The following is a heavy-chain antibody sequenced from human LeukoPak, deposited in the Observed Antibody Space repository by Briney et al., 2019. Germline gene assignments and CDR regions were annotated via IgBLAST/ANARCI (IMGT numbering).Heavy chain of an antibody. D-gene: IGHD6-13*01. CDR2: INHSGST. CDR3: ARGKVEDGSSWYDY. CDR1: GGSFSGYY. Sequence: SETLSLTCAVYGGSFSGYYWTWIRQPPGKGLEWIGEINHSGSTKYNTSAKSRVTISVDTSKKEFFLELSSVTAADTAMYYCARGKVEDGSSWYDYWGQGTLVTVPS. V-gene: IGHV4-34*01. J-gene: IGHJ4*02.